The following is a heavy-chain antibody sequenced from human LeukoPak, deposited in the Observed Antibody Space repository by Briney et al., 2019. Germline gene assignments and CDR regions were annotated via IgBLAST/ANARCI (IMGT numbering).Heavy chain of an antibody. CDR2: INPSGGST. CDR3: ARDTNPSSSSGYYGSGSYYNPLDY. V-gene: IGHV1-46*03. CDR1: GYTFTSYY. D-gene: IGHD3-10*01. J-gene: IGHJ4*02. Sequence: RASVKVSCKASGYTFTSYYMHWVRQAPGQGLEWMGIINPSGGSTSYAQKFQGRVTMTRDTSRSTVYMELSSLRSEDTAVYYCARDTNPSSSSGYYGSGSYYNPLDYWGQGTLVTVSS.